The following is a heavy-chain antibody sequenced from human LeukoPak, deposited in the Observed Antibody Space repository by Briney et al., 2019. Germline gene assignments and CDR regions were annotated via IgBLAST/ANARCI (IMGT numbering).Heavy chain of an antibody. D-gene: IGHD3-10*01. J-gene: IGHJ6*02. CDR2: IYDSGST. V-gene: IGHV4-61*01. CDR1: GGSVSSGTYY. CDR3: ARNSGTMVRGVMSYFDYYYGMDV. Sequence: KPSETLSLTCTVSGGSVSSGTYYWNWIRQPPGKGLEWIGYIYDSGSTNYNPSLKSRVTISVDTSKNQFSLELSSVTAADTAVYSCARNSGTMVRGVMSYFDYYYGMDVWGQGATVTVSS.